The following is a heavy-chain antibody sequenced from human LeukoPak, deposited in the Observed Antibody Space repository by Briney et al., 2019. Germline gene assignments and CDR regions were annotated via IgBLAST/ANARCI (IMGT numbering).Heavy chain of an antibody. CDR1: GFTFSSYG. D-gene: IGHD3-10*01. CDR3: AKDRTPLVRGAPGGY. V-gene: IGHV3-30*02. CDR2: TRYDGSNK. J-gene: IGHJ4*02. Sequence: GGSLRLSCAASGFTFSSYGMHWVRQAPGKGLEWVAFTRYDGSNKYYADPVKGRFTISRDNSKNTLYLQMNSLRAEDTAVYYCAKDRTPLVRGAPGGYWGQGTLVTVSS.